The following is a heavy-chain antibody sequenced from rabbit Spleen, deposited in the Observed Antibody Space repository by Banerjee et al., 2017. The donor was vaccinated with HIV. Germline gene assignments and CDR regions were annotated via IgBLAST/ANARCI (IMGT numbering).Heavy chain of an antibody. CDR2: IYGGSFGST. Sequence: QQQLVESGGGLVKPGASLTLSCKASGFDFSAYGVSWVRQAPGKGLEWVTCIYGGSFGSTVYASWAKGRFTISKTSSTTVTLQMTSLTAADTATYFCARGDASDTGYNLWGPGTLVTVS. V-gene: IGHV1S45*01. J-gene: IGHJ4*01. CDR1: GFDFSAYG. CDR3: ARGDASDTGYNL. D-gene: IGHD1-1*01.